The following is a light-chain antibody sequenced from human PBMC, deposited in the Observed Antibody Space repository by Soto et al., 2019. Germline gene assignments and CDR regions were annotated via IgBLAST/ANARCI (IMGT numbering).Light chain of an antibody. V-gene: IGKV3-20*01. CDR1: QSLNSGY. J-gene: IGKJ1*01. CDR2: GAS. CDR3: QQYVTSSPRT. Sequence: EIVLTQSPGTLSLSPGERATLSCRASQSLNSGYLAWYRQKPGQAPRLLIYGASSRATGIPDKFSGSVSGTDFTLTITRLEPEDFAVYYCQQYVTSSPRTFGQGTKVDIK.